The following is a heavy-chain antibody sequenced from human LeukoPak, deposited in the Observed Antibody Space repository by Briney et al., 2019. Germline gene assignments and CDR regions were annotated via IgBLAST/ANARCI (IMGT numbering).Heavy chain of an antibody. V-gene: IGHV3-21*04. CDR1: GFTFSWYS. CDR2: ISSSSSYI. J-gene: IGHJ4*02. D-gene: IGHD2-15*01. CDR3: AKAPVTTCRGAFCYPFDY. Sequence: GGSLRLSCAASGFTFSWYSMNWVRQSPGKGLEWVSSISSSSSYIYYADSVKGRFTISRDSSKNTLFLQMNRLRPEDAAVYYCAKAPVTTCRGAFCYPFDYWGLGTLVTVSS.